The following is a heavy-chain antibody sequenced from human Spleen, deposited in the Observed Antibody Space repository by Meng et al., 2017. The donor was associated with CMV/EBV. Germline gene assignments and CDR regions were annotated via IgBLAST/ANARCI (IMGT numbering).Heavy chain of an antibody. J-gene: IGHJ6*02. CDR3: AREGGYTSLYYYNGMDV. CDR1: GFTFSSYE. V-gene: IGHV3-48*03. D-gene: IGHD5-18*01. CDR2: ISSSGSTI. Sequence: GGSLRLSCAASGFTFSSYEMNWVRQAPGKGLEWVSYISSSGSTIYYADSVKGRFTISRDNAKNSLYLQMNSLRAEDTAVYYCAREGGYTSLYYYNGMDVWGQGTTVTVSS.